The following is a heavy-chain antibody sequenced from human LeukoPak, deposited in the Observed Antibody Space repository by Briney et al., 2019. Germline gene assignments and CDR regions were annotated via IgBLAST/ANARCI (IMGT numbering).Heavy chain of an antibody. Sequence: SETLSLTCTVSGYSISSGYYWGWIRQPPGKGLEWIGEINHSGSTNYNPSLKSRVTISVDTSKNQFSLKLSSVTAADTAVYYCASRTYYYGSENYWGQGTLVTVSS. CDR2: INHSGST. J-gene: IGHJ4*02. CDR1: GYSISSGYY. V-gene: IGHV4-38-2*02. D-gene: IGHD3-10*01. CDR3: ASRTYYYGSENY.